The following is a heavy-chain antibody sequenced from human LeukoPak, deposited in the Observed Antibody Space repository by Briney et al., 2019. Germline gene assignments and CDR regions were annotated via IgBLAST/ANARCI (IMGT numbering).Heavy chain of an antibody. J-gene: IGHJ5*02. V-gene: IGHV1-3*01. Sequence: GASVKVSCKASGYTFSRYGMHWVRQAPGQRLEWMGWINGGNGNTKYSQKLLGRVTITRDTSASTAYMELSSLKSEDTAVYYCARDPGYSGYDESDWFDPWGQGTLVTVSS. D-gene: IGHD5-12*01. CDR3: ARDPGYSGYDESDWFDP. CDR2: INGGNGNT. CDR1: GYTFSRYG.